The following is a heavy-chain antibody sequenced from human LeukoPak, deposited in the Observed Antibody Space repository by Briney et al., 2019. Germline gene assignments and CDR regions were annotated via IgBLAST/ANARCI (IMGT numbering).Heavy chain of an antibody. V-gene: IGHV4-59*01. CDR1: GASINNNY. Sequence: SETLSLTCAVSGASINNNYWTWVRQPPGKGLEWIGYIYSNGNTNYNPSLKGRVTTSIETSKNQFSLRLPSVTAADTAVYYCASGTFDGPLYGTYWYFHVWGRGTLVTVSS. CDR3: ASGTFDGPLYGTYWYFHV. J-gene: IGHJ2*01. CDR2: IYSNGNT. D-gene: IGHD1-14*01.